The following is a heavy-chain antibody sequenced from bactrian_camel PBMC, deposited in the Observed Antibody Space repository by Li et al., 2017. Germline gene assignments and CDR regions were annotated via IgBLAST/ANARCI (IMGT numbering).Heavy chain of an antibody. V-gene: IGHV3S28*01. CDR2: KTTSSGST. CDR1: EPAFSRRC. D-gene: IGHD1*01. Sequence: QLVESGGGSVQAGGSLRLSCAPSEPAFSRRCMGWFRQAPGKEREGVAQKTTSSGSTSYADSVKGRFTISQDNAKNTLYLQMNSVQPSDAAMYYCVADWRDNCASYPDMVSWRYRGLGTQVTVS. CDR3: VADWRDNCASYPDMVSWRY. J-gene: IGHJ4*01.